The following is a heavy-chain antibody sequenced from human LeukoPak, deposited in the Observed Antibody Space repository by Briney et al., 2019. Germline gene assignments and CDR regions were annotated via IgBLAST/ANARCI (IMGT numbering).Heavy chain of an antibody. CDR2: INHSGSP. CDR1: GGSFSGYY. CDR3: ARGSKMLGYNWFDP. V-gene: IGHV4-34*01. J-gene: IGHJ5*02. D-gene: IGHD1-26*01. Sequence: PSETLSLTCAVYGGSFSGYYWNWIRQPPGKGLEWIGEINHSGSPNYIPSLKSRVTISVDTSKNQFSLKLSSVTAADTAVYYCARGSKMLGYNWFDPWGQGTLVTVSS.